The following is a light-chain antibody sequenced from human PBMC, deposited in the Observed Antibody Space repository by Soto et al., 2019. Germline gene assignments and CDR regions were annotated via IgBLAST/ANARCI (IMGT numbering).Light chain of an antibody. V-gene: IGLV2-14*01. CDR2: EVS. J-gene: IGLJ2*01. Sequence: QSVLTQPASVSGSPGQSITISCTGNSSDIGGYDYVSWYQQHPGKAPKLMIYEVSNRPSGVSNRFSGSKSGNTASLTISGLQAEDEADYYCGSYTTSHVIFGGGTKLTVL. CDR3: GSYTTSHVI. CDR1: SSDIGGYDY.